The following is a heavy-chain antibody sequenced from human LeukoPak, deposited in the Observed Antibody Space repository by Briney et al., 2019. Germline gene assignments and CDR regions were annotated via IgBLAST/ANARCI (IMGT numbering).Heavy chain of an antibody. CDR3: AKSGDDSSGYYVGY. CDR1: GFTFSDYY. V-gene: IGHV3-23*01. J-gene: IGHJ4*02. D-gene: IGHD3-22*01. CDR2: ISGSGGST. Sequence: GGSLRLSCAASGFTFSDYYMSWIRQAPGKGLEWVSAISGSGGSTYYADSVKGRFTISRDNSKNTLYLQMNSLRAEGTAVYYCAKSGDDSSGYYVGYWGQGTLVTVSS.